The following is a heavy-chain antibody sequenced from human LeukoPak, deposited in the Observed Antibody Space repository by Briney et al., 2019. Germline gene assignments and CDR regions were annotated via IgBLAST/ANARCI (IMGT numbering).Heavy chain of an antibody. D-gene: IGHD5-18*01. V-gene: IGHV4-34*01. CDR1: GGSFSGYY. J-gene: IGHJ4*02. CDR3: ARRPWIQLWAFDY. Sequence: SETLSLTCAVYGGSFSGYYWSWIRQPPGKGLEWIGEINHSGSTNYNPSLKSRVTISVDTSKNQFSLKLSSVTAADTAVYYCARRPWIQLWAFDYWGQGTLVTVSS. CDR2: INHSGST.